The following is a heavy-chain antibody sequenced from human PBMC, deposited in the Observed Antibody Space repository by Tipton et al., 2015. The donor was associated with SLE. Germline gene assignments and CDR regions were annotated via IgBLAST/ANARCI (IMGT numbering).Heavy chain of an antibody. CDR2: IRYDGSDK. Sequence: SLRLSCAASGFTFSSYAMSWVRQAPGKGLEWVALIRYDGSDKYYADSVKGRFTISRDNSKNTVHLQMNSLRVNDTAVYYCAKDGGQQLVSWGQGTLVTVSS. J-gene: IGHJ4*02. V-gene: IGHV3-30*02. CDR1: GFTFSSYA. D-gene: IGHD6-13*01. CDR3: AKDGGQQLVS.